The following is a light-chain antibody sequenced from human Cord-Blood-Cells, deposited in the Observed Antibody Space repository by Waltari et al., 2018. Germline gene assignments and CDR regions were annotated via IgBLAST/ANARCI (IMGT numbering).Light chain of an antibody. Sequence: EIVLTPSPGTLSLSPGDSATLSCRASQSVSSSYLAWYQQKPGQAPRLLIYGASSRATGIPDRFSGSGSGTDFTLTISRLEPEDFAVYYCQQYGSSPRTFGQGTKVEIK. V-gene: IGKV3-20*01. CDR2: GAS. CDR1: QSVSSSY. CDR3: QQYGSSPRT. J-gene: IGKJ1*01.